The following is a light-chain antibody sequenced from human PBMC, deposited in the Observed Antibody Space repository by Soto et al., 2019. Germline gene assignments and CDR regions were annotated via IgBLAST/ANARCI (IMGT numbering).Light chain of an antibody. V-gene: IGKV4-1*01. J-gene: IGKJ4*01. CDR2: WAS. CDR1: QSVLYSSNNKNY. Sequence: DIVMTQSPDSLAVSLGERATINCKSSQSVLYSSNNKNYLAWYQQKPGQPPKLLIYWASTRESGVPDRFSGSWSGTDFTLTISSLQAEDVAVDDCQQYDSTLLTFGGGTKVEIK. CDR3: QQYDSTLLT.